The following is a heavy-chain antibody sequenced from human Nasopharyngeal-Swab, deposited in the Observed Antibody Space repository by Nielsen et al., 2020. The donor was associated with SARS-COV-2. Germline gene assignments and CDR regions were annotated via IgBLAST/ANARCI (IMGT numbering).Heavy chain of an antibody. J-gene: IGHJ6*02. V-gene: IGHV1-8*01. CDR3: ARGTYYDILTGYYPWDYYGMDV. Sequence: ASVKVSCKASGYTFTSSDINWMRQATGQGLEWMGWMNPNSGNTGYAQKFKGRVTMTRNTSISTAYMELRSLRSDDTAVYYCARGTYYDILTGYYPWDYYGMDVWGQGTTVTVSS. CDR1: GYTFTSSD. CDR2: MNPNSGNT. D-gene: IGHD3-9*01.